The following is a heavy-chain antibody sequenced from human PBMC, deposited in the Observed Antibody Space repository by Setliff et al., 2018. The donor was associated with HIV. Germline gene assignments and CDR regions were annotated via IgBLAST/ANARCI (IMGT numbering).Heavy chain of an antibody. V-gene: IGHV3-21*01. J-gene: IGHJ3*02. Sequence: PGGSLRLSCTASGFTFIDYALNWVRQAPGKGLEWVSSISSSGSYIYYAESVKGRFTFSRDNSLYLQMDSLRAEDTAVYYCARSRSTRDAFDIWGQGTMVTVSS. CDR3: ARSRSTRDAFDI. CDR2: ISSSGSYI. D-gene: IGHD2-2*01. CDR1: GFTFIDYA.